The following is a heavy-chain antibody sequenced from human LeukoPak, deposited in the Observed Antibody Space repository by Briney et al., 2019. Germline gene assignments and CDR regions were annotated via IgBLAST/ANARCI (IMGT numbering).Heavy chain of an antibody. V-gene: IGHV3-21*01. CDR3: ARDMTTVTTAYFQH. CDR2: ISSSSSYI. J-gene: IGHJ1*01. Sequence: GGSLRLSCAASGFTFSSYSMNWVRQAPGKGLEWVSSISSSSSYIYYADSVKGRFTISRDNAKNSLYPQMNSLRAEDTAVYYCARDMTTVTTAYFQHWGQGTLVTVSS. CDR1: GFTFSSYS. D-gene: IGHD4-17*01.